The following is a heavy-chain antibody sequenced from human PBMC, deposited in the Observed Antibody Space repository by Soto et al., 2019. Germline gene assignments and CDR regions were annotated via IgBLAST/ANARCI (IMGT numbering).Heavy chain of an antibody. Sequence: GGSLRLSCAASGFTFSSYGMHWVRQAPGKGLEWVAVISYDGSNKYYADSVKGRFTISRDNSKNTLYLQMNSLRAEDTAVYYCAKDHGSRIAAPRGIYMDVWGKGTTVTVSS. CDR2: ISYDGSNK. V-gene: IGHV3-30*18. CDR1: GFTFSSYG. CDR3: AKDHGSRIAAPRGIYMDV. D-gene: IGHD6-6*01. J-gene: IGHJ6*03.